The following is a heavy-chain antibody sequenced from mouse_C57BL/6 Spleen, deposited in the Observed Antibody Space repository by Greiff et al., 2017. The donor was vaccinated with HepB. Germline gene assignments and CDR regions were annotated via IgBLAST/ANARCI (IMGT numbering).Heavy chain of an antibody. CDR3: ARRHGSSYAAWFAY. Sequence: VQLQQSGPELVKPGASVKIPCKASGYTFTDYNMDWVKQSHGKSLEWIGDINPNNGGTIYNQKFKGKATLTVDKSSSTAYMELRSLTSEDTAVYYCARRHGSSYAAWFAYWGQGTLVTVSA. CDR2: INPNNGGT. J-gene: IGHJ3*01. V-gene: IGHV1-18*01. CDR1: GYTFTDYN. D-gene: IGHD1-1*01.